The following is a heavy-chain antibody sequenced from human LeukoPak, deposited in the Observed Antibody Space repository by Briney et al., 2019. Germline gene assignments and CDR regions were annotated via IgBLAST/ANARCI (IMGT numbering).Heavy chain of an antibody. Sequence: GGSLRLSCAASGFTFSSYSMNWVRQAPGKGLEWVSSISSSSSYIYYADSVRGRFTISRDNAKNSLYPQMNSLRAEDTAVYYCARERAYSGYEFDYWGQGTLVTVSS. D-gene: IGHD5-12*01. CDR1: GFTFSSYS. V-gene: IGHV3-21*01. CDR2: ISSSSSYI. J-gene: IGHJ4*02. CDR3: ARERAYSGYEFDY.